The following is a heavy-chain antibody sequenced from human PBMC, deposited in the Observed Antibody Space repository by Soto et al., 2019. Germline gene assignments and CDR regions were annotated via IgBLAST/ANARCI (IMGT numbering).Heavy chain of an antibody. CDR1: VFTFSNYA. Sequence: PGGSLRLSCVASVFTFSNYAMSWVRQAPGKGLEWVSAISGSGVSTYYADSVKGRFTISRDNSKNTLYLQMNSLRAEDTAVYYCAKVLYYYGSGLYYYYGMDVWGQGTTVTVSS. V-gene: IGHV3-23*01. J-gene: IGHJ6*02. CDR3: AKVLYYYGSGLYYYYGMDV. D-gene: IGHD3-10*01. CDR2: ISGSGVST.